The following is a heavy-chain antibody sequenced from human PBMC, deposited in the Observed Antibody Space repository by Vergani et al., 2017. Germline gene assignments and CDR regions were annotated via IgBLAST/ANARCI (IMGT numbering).Heavy chain of an antibody. CDR1: GGSITSSSYY. D-gene: IGHD4-23*01. CDR2: IYDDGST. J-gene: IGHJ6*02. Sequence: QLQLQESGPGLMKPSETLSLICTVSGGSITSSSYYWTWIRQPPGKGLEWIGIIYDDGSTYYNPSLKSRVAISVDSAKNQLSLKLSSVTAADTAVYYCARVGSTTTVVTPGGNYYYYGMDVWGQGTTVTVSS. V-gene: IGHV4-39*07. CDR3: ARVGSTTTVVTPGGNYYYYGMDV.